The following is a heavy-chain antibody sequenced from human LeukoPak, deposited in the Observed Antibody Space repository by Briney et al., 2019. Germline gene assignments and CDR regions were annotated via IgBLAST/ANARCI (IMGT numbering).Heavy chain of an antibody. V-gene: IGHV4-4*07. CDR1: GGSISSYY. D-gene: IGHD3-3*01. CDR2: IYTSGST. CDR3: ARSITIFGVVLDAFDI. Sequence: SETLSLTCTVSGGSISSYYWSWLRQPAGKGLEWIGRIYTSGSTNYNPSLKSRVTMSVDTSKNQFSLKLSSVTAADTAVYYCARSITIFGVVLDAFDIWGQGTMVTVSS. J-gene: IGHJ3*02.